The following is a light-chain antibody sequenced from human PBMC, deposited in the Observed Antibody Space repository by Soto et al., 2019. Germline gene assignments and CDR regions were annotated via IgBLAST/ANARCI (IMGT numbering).Light chain of an antibody. J-gene: IGLJ1*01. CDR2: GVS. CDR1: SSDVGGYNY. CDR3: KSYAGSNTYV. Sequence: QSALTQPASVSGSPGQSITISCTGTSSDVGGYNYVSWYQQHPGKAPKLMIYGVSNRPSGVSNRFSGSKSGNTASLTISGLQAADEADYFCKSYAGSNTYVFGSGTKLTVL. V-gene: IGLV2-14*01.